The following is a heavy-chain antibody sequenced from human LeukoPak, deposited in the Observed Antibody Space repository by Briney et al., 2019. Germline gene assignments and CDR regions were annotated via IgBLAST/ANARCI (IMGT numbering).Heavy chain of an antibody. V-gene: IGHV4-31*03. D-gene: IGHD1-14*01. CDR3: ARGNLKKKNFDY. CDR1: GGSISSGGYY. J-gene: IGHJ4*02. CDR2: IYYSGST. Sequence: SETLSLTCTVSGGSISSGGYYWSWIRQHPGKGLEWIGYIYYSGSTYYNPSLKSRVTISVDTSKNQFSLKLSSVTAADTAVYYCARGNLKKKNFDYWGQGTLVTVSS.